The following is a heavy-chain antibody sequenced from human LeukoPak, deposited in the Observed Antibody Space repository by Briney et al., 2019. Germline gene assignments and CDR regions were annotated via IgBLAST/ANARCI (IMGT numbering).Heavy chain of an antibody. D-gene: IGHD2-21*01. CDR1: GGSISSYN. V-gene: IGHV4-4*09. CDR2: IFTSGST. CDR3: ASLSIGPRPYYYYYMDV. J-gene: IGHJ6*03. Sequence: SETLSLTYTVSGGSISSYNWGWIRQPPGKGLEWIGNIFTSGSTNYNPNYNPSVKSRVTISVDTSKNQFSLKLSSVTAADTAVYYCASLSIGPRPYYYYYMDVWGKGTTVTVSS.